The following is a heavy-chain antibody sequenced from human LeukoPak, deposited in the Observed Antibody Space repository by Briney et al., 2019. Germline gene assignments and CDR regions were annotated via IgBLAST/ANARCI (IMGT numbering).Heavy chain of an antibody. V-gene: IGHV3-21*01. J-gene: IGHJ5*02. D-gene: IGHD3-10*01. CDR1: GFTFNDYS. Sequence: GESLRLSCTASGFTFNDYSMNWVRQAPGKGPEWVSYISSGGIYTFYADPVKGRFTISRDNARNSLYLQMNSLRVEDTAMYYCARDRKFYGSGSYNWFGPWGQGTLVTVSS. CDR2: ISSGGIYT. CDR3: ARDRKFYGSGSYNWFGP.